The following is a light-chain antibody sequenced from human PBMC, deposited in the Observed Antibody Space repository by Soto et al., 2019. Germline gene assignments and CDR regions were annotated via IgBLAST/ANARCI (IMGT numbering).Light chain of an antibody. V-gene: IGKV2-28*01. CDR1: QSLLHSNGYNY. J-gene: IGKJ2*01. Sequence: DIVMTQSPLSLPVTPGEPASISCRSSQSLLHSNGYNYLDWYLQKPGQSPQLLIYLGSNRASGVSDRFSGSGSGTDFTLKISRVEAEDVGVYYCMQALQTRYTFGQGTKLEIK. CDR3: MQALQTRYT. CDR2: LGS.